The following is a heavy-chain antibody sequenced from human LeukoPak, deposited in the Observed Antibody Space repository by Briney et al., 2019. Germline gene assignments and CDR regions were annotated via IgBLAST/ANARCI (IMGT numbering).Heavy chain of an antibody. CDR3: AGHSGSYSY. D-gene: IGHD1-26*01. CDR2: IYYSGST. Sequence: SETLSLTCTVSGGSISSYYWSWIRQPPGKGLEWIGYIYYSGSTNYNPSLKSRVTISVDTSKNQFSLKLSSVTAADTAVYYCAGHSGSYSYWGQGTLVTVSS. J-gene: IGHJ4*02. CDR1: GGSISSYY. V-gene: IGHV4-59*08.